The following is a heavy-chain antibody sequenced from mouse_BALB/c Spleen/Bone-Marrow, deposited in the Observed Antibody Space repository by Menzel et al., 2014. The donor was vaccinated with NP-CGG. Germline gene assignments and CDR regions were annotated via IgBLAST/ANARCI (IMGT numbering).Heavy chain of an antibody. V-gene: IGHV7-3*02. CDR2: IRNKANGYTT. CDR1: GFTFTDYY. Sequence: EAMLVESGGGLVQPGGSLRLSCATSGFTFTDYYMSWVRQPPGKALEWLGFIRNKANGYTTEYSASVKGRFTISRGNSQSILYLQMNALRAEDSATYYGARDTTVVPSWYFDVWGAGPPVNVSS. J-gene: IGHJ1*01. CDR3: ARDTTVVPSWYFDV. D-gene: IGHD1-1*01.